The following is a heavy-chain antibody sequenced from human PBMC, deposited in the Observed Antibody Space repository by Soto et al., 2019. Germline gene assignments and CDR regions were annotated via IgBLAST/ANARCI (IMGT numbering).Heavy chain of an antibody. CDR2: ISSTSAYI. CDR1: GFTFRSFT. D-gene: IGHD6-13*01. CDR3: TRDAARDSSARGWFDP. J-gene: IGHJ5*02. Sequence: GGSLRLSCAASGFTFRSFTMNWVRQAPGKGLEWVSTISSTSAYIYYTDALRGRFTISRDNAKNSLHLQMNSLRAEDTAVYYCTRDAARDSSARGWFDPWGPGTLVTVSS. V-gene: IGHV3-21*01.